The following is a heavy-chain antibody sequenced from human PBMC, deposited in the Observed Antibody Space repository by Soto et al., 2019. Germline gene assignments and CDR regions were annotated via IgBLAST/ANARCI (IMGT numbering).Heavy chain of an antibody. CDR2: IYPGDSDT. V-gene: IGHV5-51*01. CDR3: ATVDYDILTGSLDY. Sequence: GESLKISCKGSGYSFTSYWIGWVRQMPGKGLEWMGIIYPGDSDTRYSPSFQGQVTISXXXXXXTXYXQXXXLKAXDTAMYYCATVDYDILTGSLDYWGQGTLVTVSS. J-gene: IGHJ4*02. D-gene: IGHD3-9*01. CDR1: GYSFTSYW.